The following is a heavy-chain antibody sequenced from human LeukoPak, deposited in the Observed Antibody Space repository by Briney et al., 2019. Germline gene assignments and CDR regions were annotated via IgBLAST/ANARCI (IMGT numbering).Heavy chain of an antibody. V-gene: IGHV3-21*01. CDR1: GFTLSLYS. CDR2: IGRSSQYI. J-gene: IGHJ4*02. CDR3: ATKPTTKHFDY. D-gene: IGHD1-7*01. Sequence: GGSLRLSCTASGFTLSLYSMHWVRQAPGKGLEWVSSIGRSSQYIYYGDSVRGRFTISRDNAKNSLYLDMNSPRAEDTAVYYCATKPTTKHFDYWGQGTLVTVSS.